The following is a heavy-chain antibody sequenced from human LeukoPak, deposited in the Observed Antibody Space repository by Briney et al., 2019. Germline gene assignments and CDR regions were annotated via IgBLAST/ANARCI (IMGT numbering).Heavy chain of an antibody. CDR2: ISAYNGNT. Sequence: ASVKVSCKASGYTFTGYHMHWVRQAPGQGLEWMGWISAYNGNTNYAQKLQGRVTMTTDTSTSTAYMELRSLRSDDTAVYYCATSKGYSGSYYAGYWGQGTLVTVSS. CDR1: GYTFTGYH. V-gene: IGHV1-18*04. D-gene: IGHD1-26*01. CDR3: ATSKGYSGSYYAGY. J-gene: IGHJ4*02.